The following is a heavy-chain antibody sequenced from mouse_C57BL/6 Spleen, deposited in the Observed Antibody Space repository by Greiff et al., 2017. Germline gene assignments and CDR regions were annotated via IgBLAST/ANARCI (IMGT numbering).Heavy chain of an antibody. Sequence: VQLQQSGPELVKPGASVKISCKASGYAFSSPWMNWVKQRPGKGLEWIGRIYPGDGDTNYNGKFKGKATLTADKSSSTAYMQLSSLTSEDSAVYFCARSTEDYWGQGTTLTVSS. CDR1: GYAFSSPW. V-gene: IGHV1-82*01. CDR2: IYPGDGDT. CDR3: ARSTEDY. J-gene: IGHJ2*01.